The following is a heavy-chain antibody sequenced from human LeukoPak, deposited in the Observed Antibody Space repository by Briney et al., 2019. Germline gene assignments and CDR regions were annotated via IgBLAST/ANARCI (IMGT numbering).Heavy chain of an antibody. V-gene: IGHV3-30*02. CDR1: GFTFSSYG. J-gene: IGHJ4*02. CDR2: IRYDGSEK. Sequence: GGSLRLSCAASGFTFSSYGMHWVRQAPGKGLEWVAFIRYDGSEKHYADSVKGRFAISRDNSENTLFLQMNSLRAGDTAVYYCAKNREPSGDYAGAFDFWGQGTLVTVSS. D-gene: IGHD4-17*01. CDR3: AKNREPSGDYAGAFDF.